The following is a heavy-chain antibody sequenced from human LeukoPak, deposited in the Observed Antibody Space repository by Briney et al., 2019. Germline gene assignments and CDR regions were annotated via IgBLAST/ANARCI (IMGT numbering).Heavy chain of an antibody. CDR3: ARVRALSYYDSSGDLYYFEY. D-gene: IGHD3-22*01. V-gene: IGHV4-59*01. Sequence: SETLSLTCTVSGGSISSYYWSWLRQPPGKGLEWIGFIYYSEITDYNPSLKSRITISVDTSKNQFSLKLTSVTAADTAVYYCARVRALSYYDSSGDLYYFEYWGQGTLVTVSS. CDR2: IYYSEIT. J-gene: IGHJ4*02. CDR1: GGSISSYY.